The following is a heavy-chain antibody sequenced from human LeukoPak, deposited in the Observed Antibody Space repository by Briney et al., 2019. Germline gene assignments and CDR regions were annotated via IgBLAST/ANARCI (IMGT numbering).Heavy chain of an antibody. J-gene: IGHJ6*03. CDR2: ISSSGSTI. CDR3: ARNGTGGRYYYYYMDV. D-gene: IGHD1-1*01. V-gene: IGHV3-11*01. Sequence: GGSLRLSYEASGFTFSDYYMSWIRQAPGKGLEWVSYISSSGSTIYYADSVKGRFTISRDNAKNSLYLQMNSLRAEDTAVYYCARNGTGGRYYYYYMDVWGKGTTVTVSS. CDR1: GFTFSDYY.